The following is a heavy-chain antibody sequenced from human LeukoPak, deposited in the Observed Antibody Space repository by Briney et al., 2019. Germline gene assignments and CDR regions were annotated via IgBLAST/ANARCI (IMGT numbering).Heavy chain of an antibody. V-gene: IGHV4-39*07. CDR3: ARDMGQWLVGWFDP. J-gene: IGHJ5*02. D-gene: IGHD6-19*01. CDR2: IFYSGST. Sequence: SETLSLTCTVSGGSIRNDNYYWGLIRQPPGKGLEWIGSIFYSGSTYYNPSLKSRVTISIATSKNQFSLKLTSVTAADTAVYYCARDMGQWLVGWFDPWGQGTLVTVSS. CDR1: GGSIRNDNYY.